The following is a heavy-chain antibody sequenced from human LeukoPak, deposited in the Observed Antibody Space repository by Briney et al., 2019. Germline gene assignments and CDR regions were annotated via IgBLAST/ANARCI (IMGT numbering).Heavy chain of an antibody. V-gene: IGHV3-23*01. J-gene: IGHJ4*02. Sequence: GGSLRLSCAASGFTFTSYVMSWVRQAPGKGLEWVASVGGGGDYTYYSDSVKGRFTISRDNSENTVYLQMKSLRAKDTAVYYCVRRTASDFWGQGALVTVSS. CDR3: VRRTASDF. D-gene: IGHD2-21*02. CDR1: GFTFTSYV. CDR2: VGGGGDYT.